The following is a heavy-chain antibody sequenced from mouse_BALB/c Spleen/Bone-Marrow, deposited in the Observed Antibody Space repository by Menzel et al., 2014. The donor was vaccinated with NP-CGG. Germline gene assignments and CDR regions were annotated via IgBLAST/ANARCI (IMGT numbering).Heavy chain of an antibody. CDR1: GFSLTSYG. CDR2: TWSGGST. CDR3: AGITTALAY. D-gene: IGHD1-2*01. V-gene: IGHV2-2*02. Sequence: VQLQQSGPGLVQPSQSLSITCTVSGFSLTSYGVHWVRQSPGKGLEWLGVTWSGGSTDYNAAFISRLSISKDNSKSQVFFKMNSLQANDTAIYYCAGITTALAYWGQGTLVTVSA. J-gene: IGHJ3*01.